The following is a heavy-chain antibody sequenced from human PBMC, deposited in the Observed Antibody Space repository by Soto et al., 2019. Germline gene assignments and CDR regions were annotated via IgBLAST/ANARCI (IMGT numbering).Heavy chain of an antibody. CDR3: ARLQAAAGDNDLTFDY. Sequence: ASVKVSCKASGYTFTGYYMHWVRQAPGQGLEWMGWINPNSGGTNYAQKFQGWVTMTRDTSISTAYMELSRLRSDDTAVYYCARLQAAAGDNDLTFDYWGQGTLVTVSS. D-gene: IGHD6-13*01. CDR2: INPNSGGT. V-gene: IGHV1-2*04. J-gene: IGHJ4*02. CDR1: GYTFTGYY.